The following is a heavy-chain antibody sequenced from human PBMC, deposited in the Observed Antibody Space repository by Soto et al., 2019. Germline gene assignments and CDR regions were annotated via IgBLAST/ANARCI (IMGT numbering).Heavy chain of an antibody. CDR1: GFIFTDSA. D-gene: IGHD5-18*01. CDR2: IRNKVNNYAT. Sequence: EVQLVESGGGLVQPGGSLKLSCAASGFIFTDSAIHWIRQASGKGPEWVGRIRNKVNNYATLYAASVKGRFTISRDDSTNTAYLQMNSLKTEDTAVYYCTRRRDWTAMDPLDYRGQGTLVTVSS. CDR3: TRRRDWTAMDPLDY. V-gene: IGHV3-73*02. J-gene: IGHJ4*02.